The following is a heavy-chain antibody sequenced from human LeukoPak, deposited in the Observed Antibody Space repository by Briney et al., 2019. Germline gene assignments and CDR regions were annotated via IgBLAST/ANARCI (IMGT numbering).Heavy chain of an antibody. CDR2: SHRGGNT. V-gene: IGHV4-38-2*01. J-gene: IGHJ3*02. D-gene: IGHD3-22*01. CDR3: ARWLGKGFDM. Sequence: SETLSLTCSVSGYSINTNSYWAWIRQPPGKGLEWIGSSHRGGNTYYHPSLKSRVTISIDTSENQFSLELCSVTAADTAVYYCARWLGKGFDMWGQGTVVTVSS. CDR1: GYSINTNSY.